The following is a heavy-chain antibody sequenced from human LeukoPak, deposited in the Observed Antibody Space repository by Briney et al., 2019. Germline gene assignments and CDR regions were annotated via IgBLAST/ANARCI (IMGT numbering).Heavy chain of an antibody. D-gene: IGHD6-13*01. Sequence: SETLSLTCTVSGGSISSAAYYWGWVRQPPAKGLDWIGSIYYTGTTYYSPSLQTRATLSFDTSKNQFSLKLTSETATDTAVYFCARRPIAAGNNWFDPWGQGTLVTVSS. V-gene: IGHV4-39*01. CDR3: ARRPIAAGNNWFDP. J-gene: IGHJ5*02. CDR2: IYYTGTT. CDR1: GGSISSAAYY.